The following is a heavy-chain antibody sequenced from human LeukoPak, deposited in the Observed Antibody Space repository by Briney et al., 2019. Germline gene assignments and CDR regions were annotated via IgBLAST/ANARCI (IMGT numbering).Heavy chain of an antibody. Sequence: SVKVSCKASGGTFSSYAISWVRQAPGQGLEWMGGIIPIFGTANYAQKFQGRVTMTGDTSTSTVYMELSSLRSEDTAVYYCARRGYYYYGMDVWGQGTTVTVSS. J-gene: IGHJ6*02. CDR2: IIPIFGTA. CDR3: ARRGYYYYGMDV. CDR1: GGTFSSYA. V-gene: IGHV1-69*06.